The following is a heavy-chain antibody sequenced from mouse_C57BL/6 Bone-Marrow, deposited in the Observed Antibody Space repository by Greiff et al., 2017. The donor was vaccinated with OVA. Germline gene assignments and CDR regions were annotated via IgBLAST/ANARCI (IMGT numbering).Heavy chain of an antibody. Sequence: QVQLQQPGAELVRPGSSVKLSCKASGYTFTSYWLHWVKQRPIQGLEWIGNIDPSDSETHYNQKFKDKATLTVDKSSSTAYMQLSSLTSEDSAVYYCARRGEALDYWGQGTTLTVSS. CDR1: GYTFTSYW. CDR2: IDPSDSET. J-gene: IGHJ2*01. CDR3: ARRGEALDY. V-gene: IGHV1-52*01.